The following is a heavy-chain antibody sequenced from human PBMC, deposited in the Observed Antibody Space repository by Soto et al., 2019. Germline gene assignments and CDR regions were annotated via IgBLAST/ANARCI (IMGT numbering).Heavy chain of an antibody. V-gene: IGHV4-34*01. J-gene: IGHJ5*01. D-gene: IGHD3-22*01. CDR2: INHSGRV. Sequence: QVQLQQWGAGLLKPSETLSLTCAVYVGSLSGHSWPWIRQSPGKGLEWIGDINHSGRVNYSPSLKSRVTISLDTSKNQFSLTLSAVTAADTAMYYCSTRAYDTNGYYRFDPWGQGTLVTVSS. CDR3: STRAYDTNGYYRFDP. CDR1: VGSLSGHS.